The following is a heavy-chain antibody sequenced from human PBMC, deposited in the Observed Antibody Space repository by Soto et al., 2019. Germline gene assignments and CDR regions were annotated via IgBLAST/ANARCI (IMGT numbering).Heavy chain of an antibody. Sequence: SETLSLTCVVSGGSLSDYFWSWIRQPPGMALEWIGEINHLGSINYNPSLESRVTMSVDTSKNQFSLTLNPVTAADTATYYCARGGISHWAYFYYMDVWDRGTTVTVSS. V-gene: IGHV4-34*01. CDR3: ARGGISHWAYFYYMDV. J-gene: IGHJ6*03. CDR1: GGSLSDYF. CDR2: INHLGSI. D-gene: IGHD2-21*01.